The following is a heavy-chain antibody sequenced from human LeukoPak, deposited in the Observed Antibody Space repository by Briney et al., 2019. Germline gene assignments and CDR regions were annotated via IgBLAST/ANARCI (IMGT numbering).Heavy chain of an antibody. J-gene: IGHJ6*02. V-gene: IGHV3-21*01. CDR2: ISSSSSYI. Sequence: GGSLRLSCVASGFTFSSYSMNWVRQAPGKGLEWVPSISSSSSYIYYADSVKGRFTISRDNAKNSLYLQMNSLRAEDTAVYYCARESDSGYDPPSRKVDPYYYYGMDVWGQGTTVTVSS. CDR1: GFTFSSYS. D-gene: IGHD5-12*01. CDR3: ARESDSGYDPPSRKVDPYYYYGMDV.